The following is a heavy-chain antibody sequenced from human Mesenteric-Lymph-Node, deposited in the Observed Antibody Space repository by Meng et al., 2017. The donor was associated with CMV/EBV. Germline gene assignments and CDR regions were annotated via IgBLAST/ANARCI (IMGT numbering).Heavy chain of an antibody. CDR3: AGGDGYNL. V-gene: IGHV3-33*08. D-gene: IGHD5-24*01. CDR1: GFAVSSNY. Sequence: GGSLRLSCAASGFAVSSNYLTWVRQAPGKGLEWVAVIWYDGSNKYYADSVKGRFTISRDNSKNTLYLQMNSLRAEDTAVYYCAGGDGYNLWGQGTLVTVSS. CDR2: IWYDGSNK. J-gene: IGHJ4*02.